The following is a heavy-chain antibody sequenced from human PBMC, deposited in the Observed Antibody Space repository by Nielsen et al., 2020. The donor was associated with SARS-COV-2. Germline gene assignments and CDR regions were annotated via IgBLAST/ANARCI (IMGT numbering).Heavy chain of an antibody. Sequence: ASVKVSCKASGYTFSYYYMHWVRQAPGQGLEWMGVINPGARTTSYAQKFQGRVTMTRDTSTSTVYMELSSLRSEDTAVYYCTRDAQRDYGDYILNWFDPWGRGTRVTVSS. CDR1: GYTFSYYY. V-gene: IGHV1-46*01. CDR3: TRDAQRDYGDYILNWFDP. D-gene: IGHD4-17*01. J-gene: IGHJ5*02. CDR2: INPGARTT.